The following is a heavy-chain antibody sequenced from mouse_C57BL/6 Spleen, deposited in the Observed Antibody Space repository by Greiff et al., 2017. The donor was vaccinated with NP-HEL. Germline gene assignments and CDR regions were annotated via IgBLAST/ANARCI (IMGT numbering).Heavy chain of an antibody. Sequence: VQLQQSGPELVKPGASVKISCKASGYAFSSSWMNWVKQRPGQGLEWIGRIYPGDGDTNYNGKFKGKATLTADKSSSTAYMQLSSLTSEDSAVYFCARWEYFDVWGTGTTVTVSS. CDR1: GYAFSSSW. CDR2: IYPGDGDT. CDR3: ARWEYFDV. V-gene: IGHV1-82*01. J-gene: IGHJ1*03. D-gene: IGHD4-1*01.